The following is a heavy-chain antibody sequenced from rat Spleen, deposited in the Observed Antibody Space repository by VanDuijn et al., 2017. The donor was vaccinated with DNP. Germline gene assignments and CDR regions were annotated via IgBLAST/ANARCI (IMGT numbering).Heavy chain of an antibody. J-gene: IGHJ4*01. CDR3: TRLTTTSHYYAMDA. CDR2: IIYDGSST. CDR1: GCTFSDYN. Sequence: EVQLVESGGGLVQPGRSLKLSCAASGCTFSDYNMAWVRKEPKKGLEWVANIIYDGSSTYYRDSVKGRFTISRDNAKNTQYLQMDSLRSEDTATYYCTRLTTTSHYYAMDAWGQGTSVTVSS. D-gene: IGHD1-10*01. V-gene: IGHV5S10*01.